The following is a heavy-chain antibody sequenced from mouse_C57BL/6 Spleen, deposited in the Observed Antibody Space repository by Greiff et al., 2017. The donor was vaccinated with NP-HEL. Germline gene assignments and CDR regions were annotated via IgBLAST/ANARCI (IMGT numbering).Heavy chain of an antibody. D-gene: IGHD3-2*02. CDR2: IYPGDGDT. Sequence: VKLVESGPELVKPGASVKISCKASGYAFSSSWMNWVKQRPGKGLEWIGRIYPGDGDTNYNGKFKGKATLTADKSSSTAYMQLSSLTSEDAAVYFCARWAQATPFAYWGQGTLVTVSA. CDR1: GYAFSSSW. V-gene: IGHV1-82*01. CDR3: ARWAQATPFAY. J-gene: IGHJ3*01.